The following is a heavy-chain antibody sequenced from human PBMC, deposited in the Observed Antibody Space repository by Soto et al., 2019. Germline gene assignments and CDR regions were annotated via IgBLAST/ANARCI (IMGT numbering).Heavy chain of an antibody. V-gene: IGHV4-39*01. J-gene: IGHJ3*02. CDR3: ARHLGTVTMILAVNAFQM. Sequence: PDTLSLTCTVPGGSISSSRYYCGWLRQPPGKGLEWIGSIYYSGSTYYNPSLKSRVTISVDTSKNQFSLNLSSVTAADTAVYYCARHLGTVTMILAVNAFQMWGRGTIV. D-gene: IGHD3-22*01. CDR1: GGSISSSRYY. CDR2: IYYSGST.